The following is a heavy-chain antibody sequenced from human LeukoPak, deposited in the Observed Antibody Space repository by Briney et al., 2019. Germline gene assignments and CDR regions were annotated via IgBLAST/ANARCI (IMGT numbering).Heavy chain of an antibody. J-gene: IGHJ6*03. Sequence: GGSLRLSWAASGFIFSSYGMHWVRQAPGKGLDWVTFIRYNGANKHYADSVRGRFTISRDNSNNTLYLQMNSLRAEDTAVYYCAKGGRENYYYYYMDVWGKGTTVTVSS. CDR3: AKGGRENYYYYYMDV. CDR1: GFIFSSYG. CDR2: IRYNGANK. D-gene: IGHD6-25*01. V-gene: IGHV3-30*02.